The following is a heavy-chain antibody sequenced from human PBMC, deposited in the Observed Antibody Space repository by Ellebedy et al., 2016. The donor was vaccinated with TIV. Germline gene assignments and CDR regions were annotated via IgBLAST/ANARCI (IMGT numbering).Heavy chain of an antibody. CDR2: IKQDGSEK. CDR1: GFTFRSYW. D-gene: IGHD1-1*01. Sequence: GGSLRLSCAASGFTFRSYWMTWVRQAPGKGLEWVANIKQDGSEKQYVDSVKGRFTISRDNPNKSLYLQMNSLRGEDTAIYYCARDGPQYGERRYYYAMDVWGQGTTVIVSS. J-gene: IGHJ6*02. CDR3: ARDGPQYGERRYYYAMDV. V-gene: IGHV3-7*03.